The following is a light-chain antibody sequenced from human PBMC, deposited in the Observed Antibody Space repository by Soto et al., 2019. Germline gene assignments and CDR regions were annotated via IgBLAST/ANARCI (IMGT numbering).Light chain of an antibody. Sequence: QSALTQPPSASGSPGQSVTISCTGTSSDVGGYNYVSWYQQHPGKAPKLMIYGVSRRPSGVPDRFSGSKSGNTASLTVSGLQAEDEADYYCSSYAGSNNFNVFGTGTKLTVL. CDR3: SSYAGSNNFNV. J-gene: IGLJ1*01. CDR2: GVS. CDR1: SSDVGGYNY. V-gene: IGLV2-8*01.